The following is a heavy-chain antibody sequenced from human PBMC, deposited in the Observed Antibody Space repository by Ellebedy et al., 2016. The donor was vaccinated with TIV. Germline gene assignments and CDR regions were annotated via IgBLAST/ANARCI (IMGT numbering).Heavy chain of an antibody. Sequence: SETLSLXXAVYGGSFSGYYWSWIRQPPGKGLEWIGEINHSGSTNYNPSLKSRVTISVDTSKNQFSLKLSSVTAADTAVYYCARGLYYYYMDVWGKGTTVTVSS. CDR1: GGSFSGYY. CDR2: INHSGST. J-gene: IGHJ6*03. V-gene: IGHV4-34*01. CDR3: ARGLYYYYMDV.